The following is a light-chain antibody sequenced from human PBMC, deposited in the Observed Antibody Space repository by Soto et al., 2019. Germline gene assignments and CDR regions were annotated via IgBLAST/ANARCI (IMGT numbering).Light chain of an antibody. CDR3: ISYRSGTTLV. CDR2: GVT. Sequence: QSVLTQPASVSGSPGQSISISCTGTSSDVGGYNYVSWYQQHPGKAPKLIIYGVTNRPPGVSNRFSGSKSGNTASLTISGLQAEDEADYYCISYRSGTTLVFGGGTKLTVL. CDR1: SSDVGGYNY. J-gene: IGLJ3*02. V-gene: IGLV2-14*01.